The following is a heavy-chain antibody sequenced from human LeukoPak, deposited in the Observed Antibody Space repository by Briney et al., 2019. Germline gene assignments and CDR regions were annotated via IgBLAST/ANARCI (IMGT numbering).Heavy chain of an antibody. CDR3: ARDRWLQLGS. D-gene: IGHD1-1*01. CDR1: GFTFSSYW. CDR2: INSDGSST. J-gene: IGHJ5*02. Sequence: PGGSLRLSCAASGFTFSSYWMHWVRQAPGKGLLWVSRINSDGSSTSYADSVKGRFTISRDNAKNTLYLQMNSLRAEDTAVYYCARDRWLQLGSWGQGTLVTVSS. V-gene: IGHV3-74*01.